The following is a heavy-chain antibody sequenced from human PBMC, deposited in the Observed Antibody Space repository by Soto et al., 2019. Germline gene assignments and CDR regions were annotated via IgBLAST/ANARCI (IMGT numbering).Heavy chain of an antibody. V-gene: IGHV1-69*02. J-gene: IGHJ6*03. CDR3: ASGSFCRSTSCLNRDYYYYMDV. Sequence: ASVKVSCKASGGTFSSYTISWVRQAPGQGLEWMGRIIPILGIANYAQKFQGRVTITADKSTSTAYMELSSLRSEDTAVYYCASGSFCRSTSCLNRDYYYYMDVWGKGTTVTVSS. CDR2: IIPILGIA. CDR1: GGTFSSYT. D-gene: IGHD2-2*01.